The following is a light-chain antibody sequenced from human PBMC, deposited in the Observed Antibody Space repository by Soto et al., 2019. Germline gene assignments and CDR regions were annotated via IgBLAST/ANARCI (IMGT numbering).Light chain of an antibody. CDR2: AAS. V-gene: IGKV3-20*01. CDR3: QQYGSSLTWT. Sequence: EVVLTQSPCTVSLSPGERVTLSCRASQSVISNYLAWYQQRPGQAPRLLIYAASSRATGIPDRFIGIGSWTDFTLSISSLEPEDFAVYYCQQYGSSLTWTFGQGTKVEMK. J-gene: IGKJ1*01. CDR1: QSVISNY.